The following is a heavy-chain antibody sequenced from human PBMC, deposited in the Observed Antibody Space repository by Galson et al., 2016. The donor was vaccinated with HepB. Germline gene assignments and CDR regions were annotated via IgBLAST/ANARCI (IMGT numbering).Heavy chain of an antibody. D-gene: IGHD3-16*01. V-gene: IGHV3-7*01. CDR2: INQGGSEE. CDR1: GFTFSSYW. J-gene: IGHJ6*02. CDR3: LRRIDTEGRIGGWGWGMDV. Sequence: SLRLSCAASGFTFSSYWMSWVRQAPGKGLEWVANINQGGSEEKYVDSVKGRFTISRDNAKNSLYLQMSSLGAEDTARYYCLRRIDTEGRIGGWGWGMDVWGQGTTVTVFS.